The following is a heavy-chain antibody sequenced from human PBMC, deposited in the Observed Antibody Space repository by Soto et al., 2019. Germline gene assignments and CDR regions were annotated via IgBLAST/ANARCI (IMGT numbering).Heavy chain of an antibody. J-gene: IGHJ6*02. CDR2: ISAYNGNT. CDR3: ARDPNTAMPYYYYYGMDV. CDR1: GDTFTSYG. D-gene: IGHD5-18*01. V-gene: IGHV1-18*04. Sequence: ASLKVSCKTSGDTFTSYGISWVRQAPGQGLEWMGWISAYNGNTNYAQKLQGRVTMTTDTSTSTAYMELRSLRSDDTAVYYCARDPNTAMPYYYYYGMDVWGQGTTVTVSS.